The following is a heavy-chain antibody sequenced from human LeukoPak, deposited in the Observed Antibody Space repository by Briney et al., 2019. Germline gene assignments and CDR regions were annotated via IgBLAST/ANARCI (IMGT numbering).Heavy chain of an antibody. CDR3: ARVDTAMVVLDY. V-gene: IGHV1-69*05. D-gene: IGHD5-18*01. CDR2: IIPIFGTA. CDR1: GGTFSSYA. Sequence: GASVKVSCKASGGTFSSYAISWVRHAPGQGLEWMGGIIPIFGTANYAQKFQGRVTITTDESTSTAYMELSSLRSEDTAAYYCARVDTAMVVLDYWGQGTLVTVSS. J-gene: IGHJ4*02.